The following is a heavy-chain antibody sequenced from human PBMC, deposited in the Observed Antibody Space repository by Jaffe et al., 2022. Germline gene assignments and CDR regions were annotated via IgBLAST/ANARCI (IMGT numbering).Heavy chain of an antibody. Sequence: QVQLQESGPGLVKPSETLSLTCSVSGGSISSYYWSWIRQPPGKGLEWIGSIYNSGTPNYNPSLKSRVTISVDTSKSQFSLKLRSVTAADTAVYYCARDTRAAGSIFDYWGQGTLVTVSS. CDR1: GGSISSYY. CDR3: ARDTRAAGSIFDY. CDR2: IYNSGTP. D-gene: IGHD6-13*01. J-gene: IGHJ4*02. V-gene: IGHV4-59*01.